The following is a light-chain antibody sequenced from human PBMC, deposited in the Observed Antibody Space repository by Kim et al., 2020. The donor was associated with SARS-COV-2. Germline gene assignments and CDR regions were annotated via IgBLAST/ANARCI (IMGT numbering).Light chain of an antibody. CDR3: AAWDDSLSGWV. CDR2: RNN. Sequence: QSVLTQPPSASGTPGQRVTISCSGSSSNIESNYVYWYQQLPGTAPKLLIYRNNQRPSGVPDRFSGSKSGTSASLAISGIRSEDEADYYCAAWDDSLSGWVFGGGTQLTVL. J-gene: IGLJ3*02. CDR1: SSNIESNY. V-gene: IGLV1-47*01.